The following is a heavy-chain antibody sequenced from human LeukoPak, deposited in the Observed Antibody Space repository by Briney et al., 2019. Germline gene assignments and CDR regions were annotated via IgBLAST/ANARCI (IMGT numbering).Heavy chain of an antibody. D-gene: IGHD6-19*01. Sequence: GESLKISCKGSGYSFTSYGISWVRQAPGQGLEWMGWISAYNGNTNYAQKLQGRVTMTTDTSTSTAYMELRSLRSDDTAVYYCASSGGSGWYSAAFDIWGQGTMVTVSS. CDR3: ASSGGSGWYSAAFDI. CDR2: ISAYNGNT. J-gene: IGHJ3*02. CDR1: GYSFTSYG. V-gene: IGHV1-18*01.